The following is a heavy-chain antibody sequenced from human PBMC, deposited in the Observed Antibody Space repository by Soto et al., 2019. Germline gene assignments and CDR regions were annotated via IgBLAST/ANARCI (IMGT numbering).Heavy chain of an antibody. CDR2: ISGSGGST. CDR3: AKRPGSYSILNWFDP. V-gene: IGHV3-23*01. Sequence: GGSLRLSCAASGFTFSSYAMSWVRQAPGKGLEWVSAISGSGGSTYYADSVKGRFTISRDNSKNTLYLQMNSLRAEDTAVYYCAKRPGSYSILNWFDPWGQGTLVTVSS. D-gene: IGHD3-10*01. J-gene: IGHJ5*02. CDR1: GFTFSSYA.